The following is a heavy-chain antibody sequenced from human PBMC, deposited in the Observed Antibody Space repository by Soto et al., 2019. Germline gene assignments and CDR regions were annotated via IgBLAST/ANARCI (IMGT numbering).Heavy chain of an antibody. D-gene: IGHD6-25*01. CDR3: ARDPRLGIAAPYYYGMDV. CDR1: GGTFSSYA. Sequence: QVQLVQSGAEVKKPGSSVKVSCKASGGTFSSYAISWVRQAPGQGLEWMGGIIPIFGTANYAQKFQGRVTITADEATSTAYMGLGGLRAEDTAVYYCARDPRLGIAAPYYYGMDVWGQGTTVTVSS. V-gene: IGHV1-69*12. CDR2: IIPIFGTA. J-gene: IGHJ6*02.